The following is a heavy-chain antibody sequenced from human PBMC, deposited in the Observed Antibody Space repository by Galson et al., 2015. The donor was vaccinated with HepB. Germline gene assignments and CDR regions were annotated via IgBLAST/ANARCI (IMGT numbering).Heavy chain of an antibody. J-gene: IGHJ6*02. Sequence: SVKVSCKASGYTFTSYYMHWVRQAPGQGLEWMGIINPSGGRTTYAQEFQGRATMTRDTSTSKVYMEGSSMRSEDTAVCDCSRPMYSSGWYSGYYYGMDVWGQGTTVTVSS. CDR3: SRPMYSSGWYSGYYYGMDV. CDR1: GYTFTSYY. CDR2: INPSGGRT. V-gene: IGHV1-46*01. D-gene: IGHD6-19*01.